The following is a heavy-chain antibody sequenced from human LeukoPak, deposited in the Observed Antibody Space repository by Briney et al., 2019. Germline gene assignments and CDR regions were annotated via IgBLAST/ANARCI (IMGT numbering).Heavy chain of an antibody. D-gene: IGHD2-2*02. Sequence: SETLSLTCTVSGGPISSSSYYWGWIRQPPGKGLEWIGSIYYSGSTYYNPSLKSRVTISVDTSRDQFSLKLSSVTAADTAVYYCARDSRQNVVVVPAAIPVSDKGLDYWGQGTLVTVSS. CDR1: GGPISSSSYY. CDR2: IYYSGST. J-gene: IGHJ4*02. CDR3: ARDSRQNVVVVPAAIPVSDKGLDY. V-gene: IGHV4-39*07.